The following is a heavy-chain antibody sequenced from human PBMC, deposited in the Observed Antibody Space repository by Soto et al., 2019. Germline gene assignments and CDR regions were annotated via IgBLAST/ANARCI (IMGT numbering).Heavy chain of an antibody. Sequence: GGSLRLSCAASGFTFSNAWMNWVRQAPGKGLEWVGRIKSKTDGDAADYAAPVKGRFTISRDDSENTLYLQMNSLKTEDTAVYYCTTLTMLLVHFDYWGQGALVTVSS. J-gene: IGHJ4*02. CDR1: GFTFSNAW. CDR3: TTLTMLLVHFDY. D-gene: IGHD3-22*01. CDR2: IKSKTDGDAA. V-gene: IGHV3-15*07.